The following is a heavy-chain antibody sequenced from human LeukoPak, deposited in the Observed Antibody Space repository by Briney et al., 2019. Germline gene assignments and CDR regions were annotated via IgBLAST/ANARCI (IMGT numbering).Heavy chain of an antibody. CDR3: ARGYCSSTSCYGDAFDI. V-gene: IGHV5-51*03. CDR2: IYPGDSDT. CDR1: GYSFTSYW. Sequence: GEPLKISCKGSGYSFTSYWIGWVRQMPGKGLEWMGIIYPGDSDTRYSPSFQGQVTISADKSISTAYLQWSSLKASDTAMYYCARGYCSSTSCYGDAFDIWGQGTMVTVSS. J-gene: IGHJ3*02. D-gene: IGHD2-2*01.